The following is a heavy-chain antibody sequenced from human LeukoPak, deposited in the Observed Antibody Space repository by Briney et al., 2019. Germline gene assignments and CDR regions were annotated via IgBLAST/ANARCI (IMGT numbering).Heavy chain of an antibody. CDR3: ARTRYYYNSRSYGAPYYFDY. CDR2: IYYSGST. V-gene: IGHV4-39*01. CDR1: GGSISSNSYY. D-gene: IGHD3-10*01. J-gene: IGHJ4*02. Sequence: SETLSLTCAVSGGSISSNSYYWVWIRQPPGKGLEWIGSIYYSGSTYYNPSLKSRVTISVDTSKNQFSLKLSSVTAAHTAVYYCARTRYYYNSRSYGAPYYFDYWGQGTLVTVSS.